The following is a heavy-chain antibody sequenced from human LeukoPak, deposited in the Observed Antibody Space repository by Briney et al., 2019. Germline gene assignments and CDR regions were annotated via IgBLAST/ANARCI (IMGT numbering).Heavy chain of an antibody. V-gene: IGHV3-7*01. D-gene: IGHD2-8*02. CDR3: ARGTGSPPARGYFYYYYMDV. J-gene: IGHJ6*03. Sequence: GGSLRLSCVASGFTFSSYWMSWVRQAPGKGLECVANIKEDGGEKSYVDSVKGRFTISRDSAKNSLYLQMNSLRAEDTAVYYCARGTGSPPARGYFYYYYMDVWGKGTTVTVSS. CDR1: GFTFSSYW. CDR2: IKEDGGEK.